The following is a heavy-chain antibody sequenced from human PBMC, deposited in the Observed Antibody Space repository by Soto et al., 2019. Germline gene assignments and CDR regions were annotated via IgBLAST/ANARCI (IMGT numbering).Heavy chain of an antibody. J-gene: IGHJ5*02. Sequence: GGSLRLSCAASGFTFSSYGMHWVRQAPGKGLEWVAVIWYDGSNKYYADSVKGRFTISRDNSKNTLYLQMNSLRAEDTAVYYCARDGLPAAILSRELKWVSWFDPWGQGTLVTVSS. CDR3: ARDGLPAAILSRELKWVSWFDP. CDR1: GFTFSSYG. V-gene: IGHV3-33*01. CDR2: IWYDGSNK. D-gene: IGHD2-2*01.